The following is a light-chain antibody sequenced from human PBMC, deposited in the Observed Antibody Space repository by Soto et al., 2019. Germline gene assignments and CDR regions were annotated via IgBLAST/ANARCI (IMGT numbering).Light chain of an antibody. J-gene: IGKJ4*01. CDR2: GAS. V-gene: IGKV3D-7*01. CDR1: HSINTSF. CDR3: QQYYTWPIT. Sequence: EIVLTQSPGTLSLSPGDRATLSCRASHSINTSFLAWFQQKPGQAPRLLISGASTGATGIPARFSGSGSGTEFTLTISSLQPEDCAVYYCQQYYTWPITFGGGTKVDIK.